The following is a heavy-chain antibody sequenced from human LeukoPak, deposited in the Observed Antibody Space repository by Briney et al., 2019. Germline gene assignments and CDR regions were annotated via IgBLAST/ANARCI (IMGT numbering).Heavy chain of an antibody. CDR1: AYTFTNYD. D-gene: IGHD1-7*01. CDR2: MKPNSGNT. CDR3: ATGIVGGTTVGP. J-gene: IGHJ5*02. V-gene: IGHV1-8*01. Sequence: ASVKVSCKASAYTFTNYDINWVRQATGQGLEWMGWMKPNSGNTGYAQKFQGRVTMTRSTSITTADMELSSLTSEDTAVYYCATGIVGGTTVGPWGQGTLVTVSS.